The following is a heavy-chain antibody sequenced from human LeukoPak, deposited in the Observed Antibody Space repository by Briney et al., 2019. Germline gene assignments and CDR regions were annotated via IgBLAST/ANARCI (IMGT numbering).Heavy chain of an antibody. D-gene: IGHD3-9*01. J-gene: IGHJ4*02. Sequence: SQTLSLTCTVSGGSISSGSYYWSWIRQPAGKGLEWIGRIYTSGSTNYNPSLKSRVTISVDTSKNQFSLKLRSVTAADTAVYYCARVTGYMIEDYFDYWGQGILVTVSS. CDR1: GGSISSGSYY. V-gene: IGHV4-61*02. CDR3: ARVTGYMIEDYFDY. CDR2: IYTSGST.